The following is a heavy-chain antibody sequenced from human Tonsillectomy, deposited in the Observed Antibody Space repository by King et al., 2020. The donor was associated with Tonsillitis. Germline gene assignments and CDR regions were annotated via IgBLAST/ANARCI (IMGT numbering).Heavy chain of an antibody. Sequence: VQLVESGGGLVQPGGSLRLSCAASGFTFSSYAMSWVRQAPGKGLEWFSDISGSGGSTYYADAVEGRFTISRDNSKNTLYLQMNSLRAEDTAIYYCAKVRHTSTYFDSWGQGTLVTVSS. V-gene: IGHV3-23*04. J-gene: IGHJ4*02. CDR2: ISGSGGST. D-gene: IGHD2-2*01. CDR1: GFTFSSYA. CDR3: AKVRHTSTYFDS.